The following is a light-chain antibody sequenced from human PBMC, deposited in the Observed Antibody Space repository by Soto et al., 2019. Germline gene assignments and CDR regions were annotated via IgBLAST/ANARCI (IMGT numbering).Light chain of an antibody. Sequence: QLVLTQSPSASASLGASVKLTCTLSSGHSSYAIAWHQQQPEKGPRYLMKLNSDGSHSKGDGIPDRFSGSSSGAERYLTISSLKSEDEADYYCHTWGTGVVFGGGTKLTVL. J-gene: IGLJ2*01. V-gene: IGLV4-69*02. CDR2: LNSDGSH. CDR3: HTWGTGVV. CDR1: SGHSSYA.